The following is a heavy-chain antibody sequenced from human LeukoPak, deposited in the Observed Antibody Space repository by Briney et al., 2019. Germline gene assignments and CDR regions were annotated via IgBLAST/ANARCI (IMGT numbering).Heavy chain of an antibody. Sequence: GRSLRLSCAASGFTFSSYGMHWVRQAPGKGLEWVSSISSSSSYIYYADSVKGRFTISRDNAKNSLYLQMNSLRAEDTAVYYCARDNAVGATTNWFDPWGQGTLVTVSS. CDR1: GFTFSSYG. V-gene: IGHV3-21*01. CDR3: ARDNAVGATTNWFDP. D-gene: IGHD1-26*01. J-gene: IGHJ5*02. CDR2: ISSSSSYI.